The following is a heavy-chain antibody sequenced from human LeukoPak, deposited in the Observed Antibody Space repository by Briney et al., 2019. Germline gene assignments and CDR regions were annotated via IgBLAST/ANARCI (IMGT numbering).Heavy chain of an antibody. CDR1: GFTFNTHA. J-gene: IGHJ4*02. CDR3: GKDSAPYYDSSIDY. CDR2: ISGTGSNI. Sequence: GGSLRLSCAASGFTFNTHAMTWVRQAPGKGLEWVSVISGTGSNIFYADSVQGRFTISRDNSRNTLYLQMNSLRADDTAIYYCGKDSAPYYDSSIDYWGQGTLVTVSS. D-gene: IGHD3-22*01. V-gene: IGHV3-23*01.